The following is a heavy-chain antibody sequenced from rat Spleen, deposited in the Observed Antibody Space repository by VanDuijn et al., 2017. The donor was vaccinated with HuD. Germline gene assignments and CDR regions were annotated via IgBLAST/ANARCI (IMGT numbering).Heavy chain of an antibody. D-gene: IGHD1-11*01. CDR1: GFTFNNYW. J-gene: IGHJ4*01. V-gene: IGHV5-31*01. Sequence: EVQLVESGGGLVQPGRSLKLSCVASGFTFNNYWMTWIRQAPGQGLEWAASITNTGGRTFYPDSVKGRFTISRDVAKSTLYLQMNSLRSEDTATYYCAREARVSYVMDAWGQGASVTVSS. CDR3: AREARVSYVMDA. CDR2: ITNTGGRT.